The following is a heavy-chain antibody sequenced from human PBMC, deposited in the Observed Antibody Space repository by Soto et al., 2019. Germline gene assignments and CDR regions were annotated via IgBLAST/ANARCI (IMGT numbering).Heavy chain of an antibody. CDR2: INAGYGIL. CDR1: GYKFTDFA. J-gene: IGHJ5*01. D-gene: IGHD5-12*01. Sequence: QVRLGQSGSEVSKPGASVKISCKASGYKFTDFAIPWMRQVPGHRLEWLGWINAGYGILKSTPTFQDRVTIYRETTATTAYMEFSSLRVEDTAMYFCARPGYDAAFDFCGQSTLIT. CDR3: ARPGYDAAFDF. V-gene: IGHV1-3*01.